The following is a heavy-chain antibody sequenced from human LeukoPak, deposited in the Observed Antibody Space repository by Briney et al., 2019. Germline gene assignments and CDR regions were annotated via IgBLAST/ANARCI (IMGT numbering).Heavy chain of an antibody. CDR1: GLYFSGYA. J-gene: IGHJ4*02. V-gene: IGHV3-30*04. CDR2: ISNDGINK. Sequence: GSLLLSCAASGLYFSGYALHWVRQAPGQGLEWVAVISNDGINKYYADSVKGRFTISRDNSKNTLYLQMNSLRLEDTAIYYCTRVETGTPHFDYWGQGTLGTVSS. D-gene: IGHD1-1*01. CDR3: TRVETGTPHFDY.